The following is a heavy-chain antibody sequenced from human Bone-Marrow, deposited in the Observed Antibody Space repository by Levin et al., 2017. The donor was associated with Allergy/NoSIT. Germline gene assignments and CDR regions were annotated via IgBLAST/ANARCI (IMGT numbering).Heavy chain of an antibody. Sequence: GGSLRLSCAASGFTFRHYTMNWVRQAPGKGLEWVSCITSSGDSTYYADSVKGRFTISRDNAKNSLYLQLNRLRDDDTAMYYCARDPARGYYDSSGYSGDHWGQGTLVTVSS. CDR1: GFTFRHYT. V-gene: IGHV3-48*02. CDR3: ARDPARGYYDSSGYSGDH. D-gene: IGHD3-22*01. J-gene: IGHJ4*02. CDR2: ITSSGDST.